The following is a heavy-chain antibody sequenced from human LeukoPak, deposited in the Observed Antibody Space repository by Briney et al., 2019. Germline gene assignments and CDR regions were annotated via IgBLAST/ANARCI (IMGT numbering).Heavy chain of an antibody. J-gene: IGHJ4*02. CDR2: INPNSGGT. CDR3: VRGGVLMAYSSSWPGDY. V-gene: IGHV1-2*02. CDR1: GYTFTGYY. D-gene: IGHD6-13*01. Sequence: ASVKVSCKASGYTFTGYYMHWVRQAPGQGLEWMGWINPNSGGTNYAQKFQGRVTMTRDTSISTAYMELSRLRSDDTALYYCVRGGVLMAYSSSWPGDYWGQGTLVTVSS.